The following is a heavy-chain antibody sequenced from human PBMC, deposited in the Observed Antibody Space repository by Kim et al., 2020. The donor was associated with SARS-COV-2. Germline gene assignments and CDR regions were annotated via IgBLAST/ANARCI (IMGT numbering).Heavy chain of an antibody. J-gene: IGHJ4*02. V-gene: IGHV4-39*01. Sequence: LKSRVTISVDTSKNQFSLKLSSVTAADTAVYYCARQWGYYYDSSGYFDYWGQRTLVTVSS. D-gene: IGHD3-22*01. CDR3: ARQWGYYYDSSGYFDY.